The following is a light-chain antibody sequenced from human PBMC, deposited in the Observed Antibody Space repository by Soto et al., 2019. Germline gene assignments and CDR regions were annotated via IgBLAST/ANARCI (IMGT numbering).Light chain of an antibody. V-gene: IGKV3-20*01. Sequence: ETVLTQSPGTLSLSPGERATLSCRASQHVSNSFLAWYQQKPGQAPRLLIHGASSRATGIPDRFSGSGSGTDFTLTISRLEPEDFAVYYCHQYGSSPQTFGQGTKVDIK. CDR3: HQYGSSPQT. J-gene: IGKJ1*01. CDR1: QHVSNSF. CDR2: GAS.